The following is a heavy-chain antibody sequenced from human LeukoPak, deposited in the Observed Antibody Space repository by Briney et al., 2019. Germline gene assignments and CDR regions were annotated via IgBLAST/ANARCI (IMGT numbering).Heavy chain of an antibody. Sequence: ASVKVSCKASGCTFTSYGISWVRQAPGQGLEWMGWISAYNGNTNYAQKLQGRVTMTTDTSTSTAYMELRSLRSDDTAVYYCARNLIVAGAFDIWGQGTMVTVSS. V-gene: IGHV1-18*01. CDR1: GCTFTSYG. D-gene: IGHD5-12*01. CDR2: ISAYNGNT. J-gene: IGHJ3*02. CDR3: ARNLIVAGAFDI.